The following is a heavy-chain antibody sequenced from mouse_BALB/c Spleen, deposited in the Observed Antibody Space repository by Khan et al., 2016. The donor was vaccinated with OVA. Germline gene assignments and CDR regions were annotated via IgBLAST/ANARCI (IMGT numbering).Heavy chain of an antibody. V-gene: IGHV2-4-1*01. CDR2: IWSGGNT. Sequence: QVQLKESGPGLLQPSQSLSITCTVSGFSLTTYGVHWVRQSPGKGLEWLGLIWSGGNTDYNTAFISRLSISKDTSKSQVFFNMNSLQADDTSIYYCARNSYMYEFTYWCQGTLVTVSA. CDR1: GFSLTTYG. CDR3: ARNSYMYEFTY. D-gene: IGHD2-14*01. J-gene: IGHJ3*01.